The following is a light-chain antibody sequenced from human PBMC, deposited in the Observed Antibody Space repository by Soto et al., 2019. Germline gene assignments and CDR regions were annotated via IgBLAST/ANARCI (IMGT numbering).Light chain of an antibody. CDR3: SSYTSSRAYV. CDR1: SIDVGGYNY. CDR2: EFS. V-gene: IGLV2-14*01. Sequence: QSALTQPASVSGSPGPSITISCTGTSIDVGGYNYDSWYQQQSGKASNLMIHEFSNRPSGVSNRFSGSKSGNTASLTISGLQAEDEADYYCSSYTSSRAYVFGIGNRVTVL. J-gene: IGLJ1*01.